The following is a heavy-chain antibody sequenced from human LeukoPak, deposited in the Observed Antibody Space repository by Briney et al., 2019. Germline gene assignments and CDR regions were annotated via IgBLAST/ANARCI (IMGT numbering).Heavy chain of an antibody. Sequence: AGGSLRLSCAASGFTFSSYTMNWVRQAPGKGLEWVSSITGDSAHIFYADSVQGRFIISRDDATKSLYLQMSGLTAEDTAVYYCARVRGYSRDFWGQGTLVTVSS. J-gene: IGHJ4*02. CDR2: ITGDSAHI. V-gene: IGHV3-21*01. CDR1: GFTFSSYT. CDR3: ARVRGYSRDF. D-gene: IGHD5-12*01.